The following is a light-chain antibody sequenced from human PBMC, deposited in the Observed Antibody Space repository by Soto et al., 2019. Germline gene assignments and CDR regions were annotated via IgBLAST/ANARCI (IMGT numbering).Light chain of an antibody. CDR3: LKYSSAPWT. J-gene: IGKJ1*01. Sequence: DIQMTQSPSSLSASVGDRVTLTCRASQGIGNDLAWYQQKPGKVPKLLIYGASTLQSGVPSRFSGSGSGTVCTLTMSNLQPEDVATYDGLKYSSAPWTVGQGTKVEIK. V-gene: IGKV1-27*01. CDR1: QGIGND. CDR2: GAS.